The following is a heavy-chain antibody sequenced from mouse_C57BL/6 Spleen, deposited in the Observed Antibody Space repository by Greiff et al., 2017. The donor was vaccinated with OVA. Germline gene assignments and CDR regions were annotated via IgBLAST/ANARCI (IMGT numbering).Heavy chain of an antibody. Sequence: EVHLVESGGGLVQPKGSLKLSCAASGFTFNTYAMHWVRQAPGKGLEWVARIRSKSSNYATYYADSVKDRFTISTDDSQSMLYLQMNNLKTEDTAMYYCVKCLGYDGGYAMDYWGQGTSVTVSS. CDR1: GFTFNTYA. CDR3: VKCLGYDGGYAMDY. D-gene: IGHD2-2*01. V-gene: IGHV10-3*01. CDR2: IRSKSSNYAT. J-gene: IGHJ4*01.